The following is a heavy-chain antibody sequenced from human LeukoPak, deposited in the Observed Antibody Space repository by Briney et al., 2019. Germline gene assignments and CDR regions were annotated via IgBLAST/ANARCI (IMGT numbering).Heavy chain of an antibody. CDR2: IDWDDDK. V-gene: IGHV2-70*04. CDR1: GFSLSTSGMR. CDR3: ARTPNFYYYMDV. J-gene: IGHJ6*03. D-gene: IGHD1-1*01. Sequence: SGPALVKPTQTLTLTCTFSGFSLSTSGMRVNWIRQPPGKALEWLARIDWDDDKFYSTSLKARLTISEDTSKNQAVLTMTNMDPVDTATYYCARTPNFYYYMDVWGKGTTVTVSS.